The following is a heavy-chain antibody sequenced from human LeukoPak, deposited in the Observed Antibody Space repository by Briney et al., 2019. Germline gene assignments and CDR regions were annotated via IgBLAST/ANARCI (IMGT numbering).Heavy chain of an antibody. V-gene: IGHV1-69*13. Sequence: SSVKVSCKASGGTFSRYAISWVRQAPGQGLEWMGGYIPMYGTASYAQNFQNRVTVSADESTSTFSMEVSSLRPEDTAVYFCAGASSKWELSFWGQGTLVTGSS. D-gene: IGHD1-26*01. J-gene: IGHJ4*02. CDR2: YIPMYGTA. CDR3: AGASSKWELSF. CDR1: GGTFSRYA.